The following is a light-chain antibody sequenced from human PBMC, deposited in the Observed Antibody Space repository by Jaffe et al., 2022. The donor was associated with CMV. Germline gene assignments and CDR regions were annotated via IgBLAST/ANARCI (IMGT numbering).Light chain of an antibody. CDR1: HNDIGTYTL. J-gene: IGLJ2*01. CDR2: DVT. CDR3: CSYAGSIVI. Sequence: QSALTQPASVSGSPGQSITISCTGTHNDIGTYTLVSWYQHHPGEAPRLMIYDVTKRPSGVSNRFSGSKSGNTASLTIYGLQPEDEGAYYCCSYAGSIVIFGGGTKLTVL. V-gene: IGLV2-23*02.